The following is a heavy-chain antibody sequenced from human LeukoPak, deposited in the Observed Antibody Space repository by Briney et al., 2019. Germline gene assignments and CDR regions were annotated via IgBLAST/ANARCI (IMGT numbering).Heavy chain of an antibody. D-gene: IGHD6-13*01. CDR2: IYYSGST. V-gene: IGHV4-39*07. CDR1: GGSISSSSYY. CDR3: ARVLAAAGHYYYGMDV. Sequence: SETLSLTCTVSGGSISSSSYYWGWIRQPPGKGLEWIGSIYYSGSTYCNPSLKSRVTISVDTSKNQFSLKLSSVTAADTAVYYCARVLAAAGHYYYGMDVWGQGTTVTVSS. J-gene: IGHJ6*02.